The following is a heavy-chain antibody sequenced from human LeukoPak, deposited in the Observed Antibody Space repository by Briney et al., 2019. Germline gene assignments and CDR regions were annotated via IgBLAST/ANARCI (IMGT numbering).Heavy chain of an antibody. Sequence: GGSLRLSCEASGFTVSSNYMSWVRQAPGKGLEWVSVIYSGGTTYYADSVKGRFTIPRDNSKNTLYLQMNSLRAEDTAVYYCAREKMVVTAIPGAFDIWGQGTMVTVSS. CDR2: IYSGGTT. J-gene: IGHJ3*02. V-gene: IGHV3-53*01. CDR1: GFTVSSNY. CDR3: AREKMVVTAIPGAFDI. D-gene: IGHD2-21*02.